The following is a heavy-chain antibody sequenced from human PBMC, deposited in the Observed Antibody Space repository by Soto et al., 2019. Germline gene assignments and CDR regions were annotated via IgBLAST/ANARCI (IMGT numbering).Heavy chain of an antibody. CDR3: ARHSSSSYVGWYFDL. V-gene: IGHV4-39*01. CDR1: GGSISSSSYY. Sequence: QLQLQESGPGLVKPSETLSLTCTVSGGSISSSSYYWGWIRQPPGKGLEWIGSMDYSGSTYYNPSRQSRVPISVDTSKNQFSLKLSSVTATDTAVYYCARHSSSSYVGWYFDLWGRGTLVTVSS. J-gene: IGHJ2*01. CDR2: MDYSGST. D-gene: IGHD6-13*01.